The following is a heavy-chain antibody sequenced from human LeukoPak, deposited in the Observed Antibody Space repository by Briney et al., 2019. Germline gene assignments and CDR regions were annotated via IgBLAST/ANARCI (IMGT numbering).Heavy chain of an antibody. CDR1: GYTFTSYD. V-gene: IGHV1-8*01. J-gene: IGHJ5*02. Sequence: ASVKVSCKASGYTFTSYDINWVRQATGQGLEWMGWMNPNSGNTGYAQKFQGRVTITTDESTSTAYMELSSLRSEDTAVYYCASVNEYNWNPVAWFDPWGQGTLVTVSS. CDR3: ASVNEYNWNPVAWFDP. D-gene: IGHD1-20*01. CDR2: MNPNSGNT.